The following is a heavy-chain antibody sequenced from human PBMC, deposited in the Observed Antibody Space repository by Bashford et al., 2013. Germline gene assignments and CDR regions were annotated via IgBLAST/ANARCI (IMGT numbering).Heavy chain of an antibody. Sequence: SGPTLVKPTQTLTLTCTFSGFSLSTSGVGVGWIRQPPGKALELLALIYWDDDKYYSTSLKTRLTISKDTSKNQVVLTMTNMDPVDTAMYYCARTHLPYYYDTSGYYLEGVAAFDIWGQGTMVTVSS. CDR2: IYWDDDK. V-gene: IGHV2-70*13. CDR1: GFSLSTSGVG. CDR3: ARTHLPYYYDTSGYYLEGVAAFDI. J-gene: IGHJ3*02. D-gene: IGHD3-22*01.